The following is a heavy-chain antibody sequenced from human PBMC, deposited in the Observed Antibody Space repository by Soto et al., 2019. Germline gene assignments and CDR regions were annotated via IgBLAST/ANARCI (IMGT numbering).Heavy chain of an antibody. CDR3: ARNGSYYDFWSGYYFGGGMDV. CDR2: INHSGST. Sequence: SETLSLTCAVYSGSFSGYYWSWIRQPPGKGLEWIGEINHSGSTNYNPSLKSRVTISVDTSKNQFSLKLSSVTAADTAVYYCARNGSYYDFWSGYYFGGGMDVWGQGTTVTVSS. CDR1: SGSFSGYY. J-gene: IGHJ6*02. V-gene: IGHV4-34*01. D-gene: IGHD3-3*01.